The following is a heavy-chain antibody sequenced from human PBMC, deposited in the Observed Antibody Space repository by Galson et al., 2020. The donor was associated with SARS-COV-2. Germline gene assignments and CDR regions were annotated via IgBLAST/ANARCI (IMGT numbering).Heavy chain of an antibody. Sequence: SETLSITCTVSGGSINSGSYYWSWIRQPAGKGLEWIGRIYTSGSTNYNPSLQSRVTISIDTSKNQFSLELTSVTAADTAVYFCAYGVVAGTGYWGQGILVTVSS. CDR2: IYTSGST. D-gene: IGHD6-19*01. CDR3: AYGVVAGTGY. J-gene: IGHJ4*02. CDR1: GGSINSGSYY. V-gene: IGHV4-61*02.